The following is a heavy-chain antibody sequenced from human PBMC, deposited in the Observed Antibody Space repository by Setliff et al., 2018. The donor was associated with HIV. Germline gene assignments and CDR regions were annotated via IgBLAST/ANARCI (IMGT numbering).Heavy chain of an antibody. Sequence: SETLSLTCNVSAASVGTGAYYWSWIRQSPGKGLEWLGYLYYSGSIDYNPSLKTRVSISIDMSKNQFALKMSSVTAADTAVYFCARGLRTSLVFFDSWGQGILVTVSS. J-gene: IGHJ4*02. CDR1: AASVGTGAYY. CDR2: LYYSGSI. D-gene: IGHD2-8*01. CDR3: ARGLRTSLVFFDS. V-gene: IGHV4-61*08.